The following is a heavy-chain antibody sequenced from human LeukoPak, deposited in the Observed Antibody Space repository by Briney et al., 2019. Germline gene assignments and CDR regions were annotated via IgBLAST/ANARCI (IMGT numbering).Heavy chain of an antibody. Sequence: GGSLRLSCSASGFTFSSYAMHWVRQAPGKGLEYVSAISSNGGSTYYADSVKGRFTISRDNSKNTLYLQMSSLRAEDTAVYYCVKVIGGPRGESSPRGQGTLVTVSS. CDR1: GFTFSSYA. J-gene: IGHJ5*02. CDR3: VKVIGGPRGESSP. D-gene: IGHD3-16*01. V-gene: IGHV3-64D*06. CDR2: ISSNGGST.